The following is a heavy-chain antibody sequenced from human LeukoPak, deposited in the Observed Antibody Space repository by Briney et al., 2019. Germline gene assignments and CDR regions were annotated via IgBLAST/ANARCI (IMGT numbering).Heavy chain of an antibody. Sequence: PSETLSLTCTVSGGSISPYFWSWIRQPPGKGLEWIGYISYTGNTNYNPSLKSRVTISVDTSKNQFPLQLTSVTAADTAVYYCARDDYRGVTNFDPWGQGTLVTVSS. V-gene: IGHV4-59*01. CDR1: GGSISPYF. D-gene: IGHD3-10*01. CDR3: ARDDYRGVTNFDP. CDR2: ISYTGNT. J-gene: IGHJ5*02.